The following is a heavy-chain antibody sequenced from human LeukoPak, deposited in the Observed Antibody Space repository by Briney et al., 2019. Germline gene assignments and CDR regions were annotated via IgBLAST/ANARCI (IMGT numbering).Heavy chain of an antibody. CDR1: GFTLSSYG. D-gene: IGHD6-19*01. J-gene: IGHJ3*02. Sequence: PGGSLRLSCAASGFTLSSYGMHWVRQAPGKGLEWVAFVRYDGSNKYYADSVKGRFTISRDNSKNTLYLQMNSLRAEDTAVYYCAKDQLTVAVAGTDDAFDIWGQGTMVTVSS. CDR2: VRYDGSNK. V-gene: IGHV3-30*02. CDR3: AKDQLTVAVAGTDDAFDI.